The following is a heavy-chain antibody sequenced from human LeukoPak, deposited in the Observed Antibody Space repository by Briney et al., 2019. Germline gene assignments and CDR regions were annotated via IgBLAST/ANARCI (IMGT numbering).Heavy chain of an antibody. D-gene: IGHD3/OR15-3a*01. CDR2: IDHNGNVN. CDR1: GFTFSSYW. CDR3: ARGGGLDV. J-gene: IGHJ4*02. V-gene: IGHV3-7*03. Sequence: GGSLRLSCAASGFTFSSYWMNWARQAPGKGLEWVASIDHNGNVNYYVDSVKGRFTISRDNAKNSLYLQMSNLRAEDTAVYFCARGGGLDVWGQGTLVTVSS.